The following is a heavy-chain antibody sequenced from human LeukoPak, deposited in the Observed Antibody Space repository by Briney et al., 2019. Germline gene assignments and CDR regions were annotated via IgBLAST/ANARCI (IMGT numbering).Heavy chain of an antibody. V-gene: IGHV4-59*12. CDR3: AKEGRYSYAPD. J-gene: IGHJ4*02. CDR1: GGSISSYY. Sequence: SETLSLTCTVSGGSISSYYWSWIRQPPGKGLEWIGYIYYSGSTKYNPSLEKQVTISVDTSKNQFSLKLSSVTAADTAVYYCAKEGRYSYAPDWGQGTLVTVSS. D-gene: IGHD5-18*01. CDR2: IYYSGST.